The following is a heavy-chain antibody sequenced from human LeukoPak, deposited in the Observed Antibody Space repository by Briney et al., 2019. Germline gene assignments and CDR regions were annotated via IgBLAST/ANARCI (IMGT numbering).Heavy chain of an antibody. V-gene: IGHV4-59*12. CDR1: GGSISSYY. J-gene: IGHJ5*02. CDR3: AKGSRVVVVAAKRGPRDWFDP. D-gene: IGHD2-15*01. CDR2: IYYSGST. Sequence: SETLSLTCTVSGGSISSYYWSWIRQPPGKGLEWIGYIYYSGSTNYNPSLKSRVTISVDTSKNQFSLKLSSVTAADTAVYYCAKGSRVVVVAAKRGPRDWFDPWGQGTLVTVSS.